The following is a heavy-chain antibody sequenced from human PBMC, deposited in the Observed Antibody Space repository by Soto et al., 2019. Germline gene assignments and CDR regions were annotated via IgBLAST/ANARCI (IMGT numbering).Heavy chain of an antibody. Sequence: VQLVESGGGFVQPGGSPRLSCAAAGFTFINYNMNWVRQAPGKGLEWVSYISSRSSTIYYADSVKGRFTISRDNAKNSLYLQMNSLRDEDTAVYYCARDCGKGYGMDVWGQGTTVTVSS. V-gene: IGHV3-48*02. CDR3: ARDCGKGYGMDV. CDR2: ISSRSSTI. CDR1: GFTFINYN. J-gene: IGHJ6*02.